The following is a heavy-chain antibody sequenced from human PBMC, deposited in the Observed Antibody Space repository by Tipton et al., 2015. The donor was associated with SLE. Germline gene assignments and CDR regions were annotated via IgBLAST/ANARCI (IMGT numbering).Heavy chain of an antibody. CDR1: GGSISSYY. V-gene: IGHV4-59*08. J-gene: IGHJ3*02. Sequence: TLSLTCTVSGGSISSYYWSWIRQPPEKGLEWIGYIYYSGSTNYNPSLKSRVTISVDTSKNQFSLKLSSVTAADTAVYYCARRLWAFDIWGQGTMVTVSS. CDR3: ARRLWAFDI. CDR2: IYYSGST. D-gene: IGHD2-21*01.